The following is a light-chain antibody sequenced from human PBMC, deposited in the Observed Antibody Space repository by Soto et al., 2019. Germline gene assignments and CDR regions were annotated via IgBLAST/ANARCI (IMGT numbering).Light chain of an antibody. CDR3: QHRTNWPRT. V-gene: IGKV3-11*01. Sequence: EVVLTQSPVTLSLSPGERATLSCRASQSVGTFLAWYQQKPGQAPRLIIYDTSNRATGIPARFSGTGSGTDFALTTSSVEPEGFAVYFCQHRTNWPRTFGQGTKLDIK. J-gene: IGKJ2*01. CDR2: DTS. CDR1: QSVGTF.